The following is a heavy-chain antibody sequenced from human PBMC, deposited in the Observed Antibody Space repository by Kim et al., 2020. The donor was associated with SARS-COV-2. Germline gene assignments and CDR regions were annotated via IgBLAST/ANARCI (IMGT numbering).Heavy chain of an antibody. J-gene: IGHJ2*01. D-gene: IGHD3-10*02. CDR2: IDNRGTN. CDR1: GASLSSSSW. CDR3: SRGGSSAWCTMSWFDI. V-gene: IGHV4-4*02. Sequence: SETLSLTCVVSGASLSSSSWWSWVRHPTGKLLERIWAIDNRGTNTNNSFLRRRFTISAEVTNTHFSLRQKLVTAAATVVYFCSRGGSSAWCTMSWFDIWG.